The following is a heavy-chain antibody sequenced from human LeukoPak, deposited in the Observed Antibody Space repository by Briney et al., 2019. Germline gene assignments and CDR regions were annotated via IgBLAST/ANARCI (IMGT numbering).Heavy chain of an antibody. CDR1: GYTFTSYY. Sequence: GASVKVSCKASGYTFTSYYMHWVRQAPGQGLEWMGGIIPIFGTANYAQKFQGKVTITADESTSTAYMELSSLRSEDTAVYYCARYRSGGSCYSCLDYWGQGTLVTVSS. V-gene: IGHV1-69*13. D-gene: IGHD2-15*01. CDR2: IIPIFGTA. J-gene: IGHJ4*02. CDR3: ARYRSGGSCYSCLDY.